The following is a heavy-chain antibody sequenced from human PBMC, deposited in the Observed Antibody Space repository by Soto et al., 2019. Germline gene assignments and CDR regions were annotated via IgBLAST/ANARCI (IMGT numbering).Heavy chain of an antibody. CDR2: ISAYNGNT. D-gene: IGHD6-13*01. CDR3: ARDSEDSSSWSTPFDY. J-gene: IGHJ4*02. CDR1: GYTFTSYG. Sequence: ASVKVSCKASGYTFTSYGISWVRQAPGQGLEWMGWISAYNGNTNYAQKLQGRVTMTTDTSTSTAYMELRSLRSDDTAVYYCARDSEDSSSWSTPFDYWGPGTRVTVSS. V-gene: IGHV1-18*01.